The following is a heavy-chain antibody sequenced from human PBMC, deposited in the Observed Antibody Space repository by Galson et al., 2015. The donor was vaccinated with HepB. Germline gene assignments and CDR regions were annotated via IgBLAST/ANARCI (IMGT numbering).Heavy chain of an antibody. V-gene: IGHV3-21*01. CDR2: ISSSSSYI. CDR1: GFTFSSYS. D-gene: IGHD2-15*01. J-gene: IGHJ6*02. Sequence: SLRLSCAASGFTFSSYSMNWVRQAPGKGLEWVSSISSSSSYIYYADSVKGRFTISRDNAKNSLYLQMNSLRAEDTAVYYCAGYCSGGSCHLPRGWYYGMDVWGQGTTVTVSS. CDR3: AGYCSGGSCHLPRGWYYGMDV.